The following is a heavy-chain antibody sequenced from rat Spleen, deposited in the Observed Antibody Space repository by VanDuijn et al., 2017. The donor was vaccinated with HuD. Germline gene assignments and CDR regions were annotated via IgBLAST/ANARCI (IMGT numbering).Heavy chain of an antibody. D-gene: IGHD1-2*01. CDR3: ARDGETVAASNWFAY. Sequence: QVQLKESGPGLVQPSQTLSLTCTVSGLSLTSNSVSWIRQPPGKGLEWIGVIWNHGGTDYNSAIKSRLSISRDTSKSQVFLKMNSLQTEDSAMYFCARDGETVAASNWFAYWGQGTLVTVSS. V-gene: IGHV2-47*01. CDR2: IWNHGGT. CDR1: GLSLTSNS. J-gene: IGHJ3*01.